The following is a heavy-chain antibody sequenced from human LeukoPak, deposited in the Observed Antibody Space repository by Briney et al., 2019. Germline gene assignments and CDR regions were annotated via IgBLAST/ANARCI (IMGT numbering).Heavy chain of an antibody. CDR1: GFTFSSYA. CDR2: INRGGSTT. D-gene: IGHD1-26*01. J-gene: IGHJ4*02. V-gene: IGHV3-43D*04. CDR3: AKGPTIPPHYSTTRNYFETKAHFDY. Sequence: GGSLRLSCAASGFTFSSYAMSWVRQAPGKGLEGVSLINRGGSTTVYAESVKGRFTISRDNSKNSLYLQMNSLRPEDTALYYCAKGPTIPPHYSTTRNYFETKAHFDYWGQGTLVTVSS.